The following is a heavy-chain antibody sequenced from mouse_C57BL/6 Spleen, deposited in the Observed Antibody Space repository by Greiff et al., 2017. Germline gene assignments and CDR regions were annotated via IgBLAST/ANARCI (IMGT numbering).Heavy chain of an antibody. J-gene: IGHJ2*01. CDR3: ARSAQAYFDY. V-gene: IGHV1-4*01. CDR1: GYTFTSYT. Sequence: VQLQESGAELARPGASVKMSCKASGYTFTSYTMHWVKQRPGQGLEWIGYINPSSGYTKYNQKFKDKATLTADKSSSTAYMQLSSLTSEDSAVYYCARSAQAYFDYWGQGTTLTVSS. CDR2: INPSSGYT. D-gene: IGHD3-2*02.